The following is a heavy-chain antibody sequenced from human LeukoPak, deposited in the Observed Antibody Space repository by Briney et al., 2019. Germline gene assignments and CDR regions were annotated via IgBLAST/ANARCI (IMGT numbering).Heavy chain of an antibody. D-gene: IGHD3-10*01. Sequence: PSETLSLTCTVSGGSISSSSYYWGWIRQPPGKGLEWIGSIYYSGSTNYNPSLKSRVTISVDTSENQFSLKLSSVTAADTAVYYCAREAVGGSGSYSVDPWGQGTLVTVSS. CDR2: IYYSGST. CDR3: AREAVGGSGSYSVDP. CDR1: GGSISSSSYY. V-gene: IGHV4-39*07. J-gene: IGHJ5*02.